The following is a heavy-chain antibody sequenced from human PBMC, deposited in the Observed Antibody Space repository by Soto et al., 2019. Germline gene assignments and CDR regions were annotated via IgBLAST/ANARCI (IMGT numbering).Heavy chain of an antibody. J-gene: IGHJ5*02. D-gene: IGHD6-6*01. CDR3: ARVLIAARGTNWFDP. Sequence: SETLSLTCAVYGGSFSGYYWSWIRQPPGKGLEWIGEINHSGSTNYNPSLKSRVTISVDTSKNQFSLKLSSVTAADTAVYYSARVLIAARGTNWFDPWGQGTLVTVSS. V-gene: IGHV4-34*01. CDR1: GGSFSGYY. CDR2: INHSGST.